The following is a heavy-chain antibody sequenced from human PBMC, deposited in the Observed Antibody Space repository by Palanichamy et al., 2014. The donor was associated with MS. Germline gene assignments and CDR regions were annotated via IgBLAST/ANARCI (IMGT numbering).Heavy chain of an antibody. V-gene: IGHV3-23*01. Sequence: EVQLLESGGGLVQPGGSLRLSCAASGFTFSSNAMSWVRQAPGKGLEWVSAISASGGTTFYADSVKGRFTISRDNSINTLYLYMNSLRAEDTAVYYSAKGNGYKAFDYWGQGILVTVSS. CDR2: ISASGGTT. CDR1: GFTFSSNA. J-gene: IGHJ4*02. D-gene: IGHD3-10*01. CDR3: AKGNGYKAFDY.